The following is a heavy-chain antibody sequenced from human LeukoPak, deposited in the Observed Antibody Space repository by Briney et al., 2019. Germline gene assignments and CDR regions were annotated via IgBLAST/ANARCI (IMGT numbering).Heavy chain of an antibody. J-gene: IGHJ4*02. Sequence: GGSLRLSCAASGFPFSSHWMSWVRQAPGKGLEWVANINQDGSETQYVDSVKGRFTISRDNAKNSLYLQMNSLRAEDTAVYYCARDGVRDGLYFDYWGQGTLVTVSS. CDR3: ARDGVRDGLYFDY. CDR1: GFPFSSHW. D-gene: IGHD5-24*01. V-gene: IGHV3-7*01. CDR2: INQDGSET.